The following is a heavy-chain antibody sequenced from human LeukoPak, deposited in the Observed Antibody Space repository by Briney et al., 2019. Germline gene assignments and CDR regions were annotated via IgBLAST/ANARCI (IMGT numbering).Heavy chain of an antibody. V-gene: IGHV1-46*03. J-gene: IGHJ4*02. Sequence: ASVKVSCKASGSSFTNYYIHWVRQAPGQGLAWMGLINPSGGFTNYAQNFQGRVTMTKDTSTRTVYMDLSSLRSEDTAVYYCAAGGYSGFDPFAYWGQGTLVTVSS. CDR2: INPSGGFT. CDR3: AAGGYSGFDPFAY. D-gene: IGHD5-12*01. CDR1: GSSFTNYY.